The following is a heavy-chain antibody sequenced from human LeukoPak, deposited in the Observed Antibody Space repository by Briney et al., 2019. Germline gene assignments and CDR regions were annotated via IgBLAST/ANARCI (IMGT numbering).Heavy chain of an antibody. D-gene: IGHD6-6*01. J-gene: IGHJ3*02. CDR2: ISSSSSTI. CDR1: GFTFNSYW. CDR3: ARGTPVTEYSSSPRVAFDI. Sequence: GGSLRLSCAASGFTFNSYWMSWVRQAPGKGLEWVSYISSSSSTIYYADSVKGRFTISRDNAKNSLYLQMNSLRAEDTAVYYCARGTPVTEYSSSPRVAFDIWGQGTMVTVSS. V-gene: IGHV3-48*01.